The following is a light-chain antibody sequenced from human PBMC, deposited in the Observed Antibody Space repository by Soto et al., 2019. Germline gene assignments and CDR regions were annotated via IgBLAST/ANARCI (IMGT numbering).Light chain of an antibody. CDR2: DIY. V-gene: IGLV2-14*03. CDR1: SSEVGGYNY. CDR3: SSYTSSSPRLV. Sequence: QSVLTQAASVSGSPGQAITISCTGTSSEVGGYNYVSWYQHHPDKAPKPMIFDIYNRPSGISSGFSGSKSGNTASLTISGLQAEDEVAYYCSSYTSSSPRLVFGGGTQLTLL. J-gene: IGLJ3*02.